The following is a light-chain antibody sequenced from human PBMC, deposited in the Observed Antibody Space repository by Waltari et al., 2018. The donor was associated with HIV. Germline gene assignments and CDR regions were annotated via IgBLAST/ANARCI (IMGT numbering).Light chain of an antibody. CDR2: EGS. V-gene: IGLV2-23*01. CDR3: CSYAGSSTYV. J-gene: IGLJ1*01. Sequence: QSALTQPASVSGSPGQSITISCTGTSSDVGSYNLVSWYQQHPGKAPILMIYEGSKRPSGFSNRFSGSNSGNTASLTISGLQAEDEADYYCCSYAGSSTYVFGTGTKVTVL. CDR1: SSDVGSYNL.